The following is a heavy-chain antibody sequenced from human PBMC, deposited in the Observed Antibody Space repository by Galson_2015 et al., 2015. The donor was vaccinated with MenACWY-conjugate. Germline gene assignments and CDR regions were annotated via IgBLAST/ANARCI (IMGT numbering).Heavy chain of an antibody. J-gene: IGHJ6*02. Sequence: SLRLSCAASGFTFSDYSMNWVRQAPGKGLEWISYIWGRTSPIYYADSVKGRFTISRDNAKTSLFLQMDSLRVEDTAVYYCATLCGTSCGVWNGVDVWGQGTTVTVSS. CDR3: ATLCGTSCGVWNGVDV. D-gene: IGHD2-2*01. CDR1: GFTFSDYS. CDR2: IWGRTSPI. V-gene: IGHV3-48*04.